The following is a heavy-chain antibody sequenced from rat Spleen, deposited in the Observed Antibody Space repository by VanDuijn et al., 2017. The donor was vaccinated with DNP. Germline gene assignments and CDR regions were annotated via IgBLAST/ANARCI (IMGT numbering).Heavy chain of an antibody. Sequence: EVQLVESGGGLVQPGNSLKLSCAASGFTFSDYAMAWVRPSPKKGLEWVATIIYDGSSTYYRDSVKGRFTISRDNAKSTLYLQMDSLRSEDTATYYCAKGWRGFDYWGQGVMVTVSS. D-gene: IGHD1-11*01. V-gene: IGHV5-17*01. J-gene: IGHJ2*01. CDR2: IIYDGSST. CDR3: AKGWRGFDY. CDR1: GFTFSDYA.